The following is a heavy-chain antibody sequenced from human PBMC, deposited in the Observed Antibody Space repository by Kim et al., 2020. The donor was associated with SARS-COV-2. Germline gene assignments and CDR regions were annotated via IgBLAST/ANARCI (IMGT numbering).Heavy chain of an antibody. CDR3: ARAPRGGVITFGGVISGGFDY. J-gene: IGHJ4*02. CDR2: IYYSGST. D-gene: IGHD3-16*01. CDR1: GGSISSAGYY. V-gene: IGHV4-31*03. Sequence: SETLSLTCTVSGGSISSAGYYWSWIRQHPGKGLEWIGYIYYSGSTYYNPSLKSRVTISVDTSKNQFSLKLSSVTAADTAVYYCARAPRGGVITFGGVISGGFDYWGQGTLVTVSS.